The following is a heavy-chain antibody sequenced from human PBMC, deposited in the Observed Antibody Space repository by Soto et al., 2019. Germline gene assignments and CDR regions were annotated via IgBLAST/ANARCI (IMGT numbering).Heavy chain of an antibody. D-gene: IGHD6-13*01. Sequence: TSETLSLTCTVSGGSISSSSYYWGWIRQPPGKGLEWIGSIYYSGSTYYNPSLKSRVTISVDTSKNQFSLKLSSVTAADTAVYYCARHGGGGQQLDTSFDPWGQGTLVTVSS. V-gene: IGHV4-39*01. J-gene: IGHJ5*02. CDR2: IYYSGST. CDR3: ARHGGGGQQLDTSFDP. CDR1: GGSISSSSYY.